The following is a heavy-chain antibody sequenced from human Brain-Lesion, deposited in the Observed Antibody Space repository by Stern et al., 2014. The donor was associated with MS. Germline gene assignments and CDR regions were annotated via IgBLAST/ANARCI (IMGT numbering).Heavy chain of an antibody. V-gene: IGHV1-2*02. J-gene: IGHJ6*02. CDR3: ARDQRGITIFGVVTDYYYLGMDV. Sequence: QVQLGQSGAEVKKPGASVKVSCKTSGYIFTGYYIHWVRQAPGQGLDWMAWIKPNTGGPKYAQKFQGRVTMSRDTSISTAYVELSSLTSDDTAVYYCARDQRGITIFGVVTDYYYLGMDVWGQGTTVTVSS. CDR2: IKPNTGGP. D-gene: IGHD3-3*01. CDR1: GYIFTGYY.